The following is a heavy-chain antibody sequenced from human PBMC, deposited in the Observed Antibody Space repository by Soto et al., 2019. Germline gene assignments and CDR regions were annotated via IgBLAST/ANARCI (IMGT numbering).Heavy chain of an antibody. Sequence: QVHLVESGGGVVQAGVSLRLSCAASGYTFARYGMHWVRQAPGKGLEWLAVIWYDGSNQYYADSVKGRFTITRDNSKNPVFLAMDRLRVGDPGVYFWAGDGPGGGWGWFRPWGQGTLVTVSS. D-gene: IGHD3-16*01. J-gene: IGHJ5*02. CDR1: GYTFARYG. CDR3: AGDGPGGGWGWFRP. V-gene: IGHV3-33*01. CDR2: IWYDGSNQ.